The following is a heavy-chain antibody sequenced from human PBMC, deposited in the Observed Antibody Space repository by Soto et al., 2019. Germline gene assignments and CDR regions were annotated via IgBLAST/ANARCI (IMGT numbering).Heavy chain of an antibody. D-gene: IGHD2-15*01. Sequence: VASVKVSCKASGYTFTSYAMHWVRQAPGQRLEWMGWINAGNGNTKYSQKFQGRVTITRDTSASTAYMELSSLRSEDTAVYYCARVGYCSGGSCRNWFDPWGQGTLVTVSS. CDR2: INAGNGNT. J-gene: IGHJ5*02. V-gene: IGHV1-3*01. CDR1: GYTFTSYA. CDR3: ARVGYCSGGSCRNWFDP.